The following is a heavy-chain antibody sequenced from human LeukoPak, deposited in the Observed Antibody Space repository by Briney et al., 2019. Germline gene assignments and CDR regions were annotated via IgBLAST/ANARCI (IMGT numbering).Heavy chain of an antibody. D-gene: IGHD2-2*01. CDR2: IYSNGST. J-gene: IGHJ6*03. Sequence: SEILSLTCTVSGGSISSFYWSWIRQSPGKGLEWIWFIYSNGSTNYNPSLKSRVTISVDTSKNQFSLKLSSMTAADTAVYYCARRYCNSISCYHMDVWGKGTTVTVSS. V-gene: IGHV4-4*09. CDR1: GGSISSFY. CDR3: ARRYCNSISCYHMDV.